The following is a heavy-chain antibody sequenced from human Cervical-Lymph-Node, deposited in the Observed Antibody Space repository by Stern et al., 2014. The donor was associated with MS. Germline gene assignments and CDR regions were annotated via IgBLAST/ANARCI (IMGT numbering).Heavy chain of an antibody. J-gene: IGHJ4*02. CDR2: SIPIFGTE. V-gene: IGHV1-69*01. CDR3: AREQQLTFDY. D-gene: IGHD6-13*01. Sequence: VQLLQSGAEVTKPGSSVKVSCKASGGTFSSYAISWVRQAHGQGLAWMGGSIPIFGTENYAQQFPGRVTTTEDESTSTAYMELSSLRSEDTAVYYCAREQQLTFDYGGQGTLVTVSS. CDR1: GGTFSSYA.